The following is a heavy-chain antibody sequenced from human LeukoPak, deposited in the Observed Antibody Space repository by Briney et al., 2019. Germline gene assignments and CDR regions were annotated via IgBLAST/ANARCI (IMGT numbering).Heavy chain of an antibody. D-gene: IGHD3-3*01. Sequence: PGGSLRLSCAASGFTFSSYEMNWVRQAPGEGLEWVSYISSSGSTIYYADSVKGRFTISRDNAKNSLYLQMNSLRAEDTAVYYCANSPFWSGYSPRDYWGQGTLVTVSS. J-gene: IGHJ4*02. CDR2: ISSSGSTI. V-gene: IGHV3-48*03. CDR1: GFTFSSYE. CDR3: ANSPFWSGYSPRDY.